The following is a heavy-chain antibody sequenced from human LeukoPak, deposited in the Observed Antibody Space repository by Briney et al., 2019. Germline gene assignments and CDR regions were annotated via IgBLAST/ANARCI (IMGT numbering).Heavy chain of an antibody. J-gene: IGHJ4*02. Sequence: SETLSLTCTVSGGSISYYYWSWIRQPPGKGLEWIGYIYYSGSTNYNPSLKSRVTISVDTSKNQFSLKLNSVTAADTAVYYCAREGLASMVRGVIPYWGQGTLVTVSS. CDR1: GGSISYYY. CDR2: IYYSGST. CDR3: AREGLASMVRGVIPY. V-gene: IGHV4-59*01. D-gene: IGHD3-10*01.